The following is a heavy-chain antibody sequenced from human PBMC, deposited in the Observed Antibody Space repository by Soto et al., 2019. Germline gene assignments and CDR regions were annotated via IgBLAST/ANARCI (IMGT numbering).Heavy chain of an antibody. CDR2: ISPSGGTT. Sequence: GSSVKVSCKASGYNFTTYYIQWVRQAPGQGLEWMGVISPSGGTTTYAQKFKGRVTMTRDTSTSTVHMELSRLRSEDTAVYYCAREGSYYDSVDWFDPWGQGTTVTVSS. D-gene: IGHD3-22*01. CDR3: AREGSYYDSVDWFDP. CDR1: GYNFTTYY. V-gene: IGHV1-46*01. J-gene: IGHJ5*02.